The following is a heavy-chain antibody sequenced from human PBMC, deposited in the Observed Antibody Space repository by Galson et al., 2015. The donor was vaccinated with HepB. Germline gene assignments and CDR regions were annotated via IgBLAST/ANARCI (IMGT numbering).Heavy chain of an antibody. D-gene: IGHD3-9*01. CDR3: ARPRLRDFDSFDL. J-gene: IGHJ4*02. Sequence: SLRLSCAASDFTFIAYWMHWVRQAPGKGLVWVSGINTDGSRANYADSVKGRLTISRDNAKNTAYLQMSSLRVEDTAIYYCARPRLRDFDSFDLWGQGILVTVSS. CDR1: DFTFIAYW. CDR2: INTDGSRA. V-gene: IGHV3-74*01.